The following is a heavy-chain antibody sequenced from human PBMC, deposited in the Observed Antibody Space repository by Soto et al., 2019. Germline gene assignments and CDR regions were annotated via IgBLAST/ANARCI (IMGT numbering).Heavy chain of an antibody. CDR1: GGSISSYY. V-gene: IGHV4-59*01. D-gene: IGHD5-12*01. CDR3: ARFQMATLYFDY. Sequence: QVQLQESGPGLVKPSETLSLTCTVSGGSISSYYWSWVRQPPGKGLEWIGYIYYSGTHNYNPSLKSRLTISVDTSKNQFSLKLNSVTAADTAVYYCARFQMATLYFDYWGQGTLVTVSS. J-gene: IGHJ4*02. CDR2: IYYSGTH.